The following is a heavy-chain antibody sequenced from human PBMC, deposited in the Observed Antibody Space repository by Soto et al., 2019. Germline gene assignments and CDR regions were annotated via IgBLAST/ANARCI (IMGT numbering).Heavy chain of an antibody. Sequence: GASVKVSCKASGYTFTSYYMHWVRQAPGQGLEWMGIINPSGGSTSYAQKFQGRVTMTRDTSTSTVYMELSSLGSEDTAVYYCARAAKYCSSTSCSSFDYWGQGTLVTVSS. CDR1: GYTFTSYY. CDR2: INPSGGST. CDR3: ARAAKYCSSTSCSSFDY. J-gene: IGHJ4*02. D-gene: IGHD2-2*01. V-gene: IGHV1-46*01.